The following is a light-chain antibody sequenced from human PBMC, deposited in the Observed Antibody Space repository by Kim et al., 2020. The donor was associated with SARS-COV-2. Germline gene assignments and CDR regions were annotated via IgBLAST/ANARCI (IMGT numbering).Light chain of an antibody. J-gene: IGLJ2*01. CDR1: TGSVTSGHY. CDR3: LLSYRDPRGI. Sequence: GGTVTLTCGSSTGSVTSGHYPSWFQPRPGQAPRTLIFDTSRRHPWTPARFSGSLLGGKAALTLSGAQPEDEADYYCLLSYRDPRGIFGGGTQLTVL. CDR2: DTS. V-gene: IGLV7-46*01.